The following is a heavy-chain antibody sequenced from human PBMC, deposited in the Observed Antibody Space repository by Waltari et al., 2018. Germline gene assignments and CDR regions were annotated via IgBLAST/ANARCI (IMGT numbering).Heavy chain of an antibody. Sequence: QVQLQQWGAGLLKPSETLSLTCAVYGGSFSGYYWSWIRQPPGKGLEWIGEINHSGSTNYNPSLKSRVTISVDTSKNQFSLKLSSVTAADTAVYYCARGGRGYSSSWENWFDPWGQGTLVTVSS. V-gene: IGHV4-34*01. CDR1: GGSFSGYY. CDR3: ARGGRGYSSSWENWFDP. CDR2: INHSGST. D-gene: IGHD6-13*01. J-gene: IGHJ5*02.